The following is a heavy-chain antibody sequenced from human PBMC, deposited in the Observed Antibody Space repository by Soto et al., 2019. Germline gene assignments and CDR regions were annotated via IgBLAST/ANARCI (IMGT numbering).Heavy chain of an antibody. J-gene: IGHJ4*02. Sequence: GGSLRLSCAASGFTFSSYEMNWVRQAPGKGLEWVSYISSSGSTIYYADSVKGRFTISRDNAKNSLYLQMNSLRAEDTAVYYCARSYPWDYDILTGYYRGWYDYWGQGTLVTVS. D-gene: IGHD3-9*01. CDR2: ISSSGSTI. CDR3: ARSYPWDYDILTGYYRGWYDY. CDR1: GFTFSSYE. V-gene: IGHV3-48*03.